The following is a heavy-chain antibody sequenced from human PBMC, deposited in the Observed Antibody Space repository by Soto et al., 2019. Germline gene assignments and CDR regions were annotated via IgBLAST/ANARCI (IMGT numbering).Heavy chain of an antibody. Sequence: PSETLSLTCTVSGGSISSGYYYWSWIRQPPGKGLEWIGYIYYSGSTYYNPSLKSRVTISVDTSKNQFSLKLSSVTAAYTAVYYCARVQGLGYSSGVIDYWGQGTLVTVCS. J-gene: IGHJ4*02. CDR2: IYYSGST. CDR1: GGSISSGYYY. V-gene: IGHV4-30-4*01. CDR3: ARVQGLGYSSGVIDY. D-gene: IGHD5-18*01.